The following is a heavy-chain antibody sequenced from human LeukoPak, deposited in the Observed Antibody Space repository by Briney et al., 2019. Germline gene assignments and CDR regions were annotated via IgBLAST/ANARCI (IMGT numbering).Heavy chain of an antibody. Sequence: SETLSLTCTVSGGSISSGDYYWSWIRQPPGKGLEWIGYIYYSGSTYYNPSLKSRVTISVDTSKNQFSLKLSSVTAADTAVYYCASHDFWSDFDYWGQGTLVTVSS. CDR2: IYYSGST. CDR1: GGSISSGDYY. D-gene: IGHD3-3*01. J-gene: IGHJ4*02. V-gene: IGHV4-30-4*08. CDR3: ASHDFWSDFDY.